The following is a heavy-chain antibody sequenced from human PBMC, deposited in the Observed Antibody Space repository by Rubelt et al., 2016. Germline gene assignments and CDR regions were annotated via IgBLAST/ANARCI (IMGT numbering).Heavy chain of an antibody. Sequence: LSCAASGFTFSSYWMSWVRQAPGKGLEWIGEINHSGSTNYNPSLKSRVTISVDTSKNQFSLKLSSVTAADTAVYYCARGRMYANLDYWGQGTLVTVSS. CDR2: INHSGST. V-gene: IGHV4-34*01. CDR3: ARGRMYANLDY. CDR1: GFTFSSYW. D-gene: IGHD2-8*01. J-gene: IGHJ4*02.